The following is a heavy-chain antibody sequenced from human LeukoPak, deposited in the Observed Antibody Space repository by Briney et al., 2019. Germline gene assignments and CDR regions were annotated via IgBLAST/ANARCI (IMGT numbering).Heavy chain of an antibody. D-gene: IGHD1-7*01. V-gene: IGHV1-2*02. CDR2: INPNSGGT. CDR3: ARLLPGWNYEGDNWFDP. CDR1: GYTFTGYY. Sequence: ASVKVSCKASGYTFTGYYMHWVRQAPGQGLEWMGWINPNSGGTNYAQKFQGRVTMTRDTSISTAHMELSRLRSDDTAVYYCARLLPGWNYEGDNWFDPWGQGTLVTVSS. J-gene: IGHJ5*02.